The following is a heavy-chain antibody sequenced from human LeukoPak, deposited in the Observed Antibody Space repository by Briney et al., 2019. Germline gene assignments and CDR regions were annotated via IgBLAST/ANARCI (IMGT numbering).Heavy chain of an antibody. J-gene: IGHJ3*02. CDR1: GVSISSYY. CDR2: IYYSGST. CDR3: ARTTRVGATSDAFDI. Sequence: PSETLSLTCTVSGVSISSYYWSWIRQPPGKGLEWIGYIYYSGSTNYNPSLKSRVTISVDTSKNQFSLKLSSVTAADTAVYYCARTTRVGATSDAFDIWGQGTMVTVSS. D-gene: IGHD1-26*01. V-gene: IGHV4-59*12.